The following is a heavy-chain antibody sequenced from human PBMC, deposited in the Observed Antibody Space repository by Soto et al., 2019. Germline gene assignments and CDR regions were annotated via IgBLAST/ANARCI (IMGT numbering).Heavy chain of an antibody. J-gene: IGHJ5*02. CDR1: GDTYTSNA. CDR3: ATVVPAVHAWFDL. D-gene: IGHD2-2*01. Sequence: GVSAKPTWKAPGDTYTSNARRWVRHANGQRLEWMGWINAGNGNTKYSQKFQGRVTITRDTSASTAYMELSSLRSEDTAVYYCATVVPAVHAWFDLLGQGTLVTVSS. V-gene: IGHV1-3*01. CDR2: INAGNGNT.